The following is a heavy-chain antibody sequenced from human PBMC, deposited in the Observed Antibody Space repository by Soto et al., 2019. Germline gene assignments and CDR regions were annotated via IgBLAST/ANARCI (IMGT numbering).Heavy chain of an antibody. CDR3: ARRGGSSSGYYYYAMDV. CDR2: IYSNGDT. J-gene: IGHJ6*02. V-gene: IGHV4-31*03. Sequence: PPETLSLTCSVSSDSMNSGGYYWSWIRQHPGKGLEWIGYIYSNGDTYYSPSLKSRVTISVDTSKNQFSLNLTPVTAADTAVYYCARRGGSSSGYYYYAMDVWGQGTTVTVSS. D-gene: IGHD6-6*01. CDR1: SDSMNSGGYY.